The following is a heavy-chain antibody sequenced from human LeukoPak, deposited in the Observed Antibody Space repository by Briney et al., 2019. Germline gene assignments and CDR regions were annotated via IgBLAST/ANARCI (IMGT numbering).Heavy chain of an antibody. CDR1: GFTFSSYA. CDR3: ARVGIAAAGTPYAFDI. V-gene: IGHV3-30*04. J-gene: IGHJ3*02. Sequence: PGGSLRLSCAASGFTFSSYAMHWVRQAPGKGLEWVAVISYDGSNKYYADSVKGRFTISRDNSKNTLYLQMNSLRAEDTAVYYCARVGIAAAGTPYAFDIWGQGIMVTVSS. CDR2: ISYDGSNK. D-gene: IGHD6-13*01.